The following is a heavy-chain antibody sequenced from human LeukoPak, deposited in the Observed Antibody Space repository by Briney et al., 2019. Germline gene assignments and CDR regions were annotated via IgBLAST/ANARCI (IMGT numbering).Heavy chain of an antibody. J-gene: IGHJ5*02. CDR1: GFTFSSYE. Sequence: GSLRLSCAASGFTFSSYEMNWVRQAPGKGLEWVSSISSSSSYIYYADSVKGRFTISRDNAKNSLYLQMNSLRAEDTAVYYCARDGQGYSYGYRWFDPWGQGTLVTVSS. V-gene: IGHV3-21*01. CDR2: ISSSSSYI. D-gene: IGHD5-18*01. CDR3: ARDGQGYSYGYRWFDP.